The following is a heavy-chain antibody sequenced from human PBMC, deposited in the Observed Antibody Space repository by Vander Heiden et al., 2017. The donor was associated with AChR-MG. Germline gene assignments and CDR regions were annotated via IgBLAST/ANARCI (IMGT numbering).Heavy chain of an antibody. V-gene: IGHV3-21*01. D-gene: IGHD6-19*01. CDR2: ISSSSRYI. CDR1: GFTFSSYS. J-gene: IGHJ4*02. CDR3: ASPQWLVLY. Sequence: EVQLVESGGGLVKPGGSLRLSCAASGFTFSSYSMNWVRQAPGKGLEWVSSISSSSRYIDYADSVKGRFTISRDNAKNSLYLKMNSLRAEDTAVYYCASPQWLVLYWGQGTLVTVSS.